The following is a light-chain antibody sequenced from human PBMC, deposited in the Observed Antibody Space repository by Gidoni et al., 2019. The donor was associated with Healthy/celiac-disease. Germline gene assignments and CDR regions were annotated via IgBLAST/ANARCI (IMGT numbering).Light chain of an antibody. J-gene: IGKJ1*01. V-gene: IGKV1-5*03. CDR2: KAS. Sequence: DIQMTQSPSTLSASVGDRVTITCRASQSSSSWLAWYQQKPGKAPKLLIYKASSLESGVPSRFSGSGSGTEFTLTISSLQPDDFATYYCQQYNSYPSTFGQGTKVEIK. CDR1: QSSSSW. CDR3: QQYNSYPST.